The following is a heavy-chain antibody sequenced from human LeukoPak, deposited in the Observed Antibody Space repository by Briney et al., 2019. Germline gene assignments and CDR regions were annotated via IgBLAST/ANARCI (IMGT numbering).Heavy chain of an antibody. V-gene: IGHV3-33*05. J-gene: IGHJ4*02. CDR1: GFTFSTYG. CDR2: IVGDGSNA. Sequence: AGGSLRLSCAASGFTFSTYGMQWVRQAPGKGLEWVAVIVGDGSNAHYADSVRGRLTVSRDNSKNTLYLQMNSLRAEDTAVYYCARDSITGDNSLDYWGRGTLVTVSS. CDR3: ARDSITGDNSLDY. D-gene: IGHD7-27*01.